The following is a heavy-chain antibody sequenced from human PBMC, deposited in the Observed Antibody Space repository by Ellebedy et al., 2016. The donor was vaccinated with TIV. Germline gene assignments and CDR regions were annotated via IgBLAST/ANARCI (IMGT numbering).Heavy chain of an antibody. D-gene: IGHD3-10*01. J-gene: IGHJ2*01. CDR1: GFTFSSYS. V-gene: IGHV3-48*04. Sequence: GGSLRLSXAASGFTFSSYSMNWVRQAPGKGLEWVSYISSSSSTIYYADSVKGRSTISRDNAKNSLYLQMNSLRAEDTAVYYCARDRRSGSYYSPYWYFDLWGRGTLVTVSS. CDR3: ARDRRSGSYYSPYWYFDL. CDR2: ISSSSSTI.